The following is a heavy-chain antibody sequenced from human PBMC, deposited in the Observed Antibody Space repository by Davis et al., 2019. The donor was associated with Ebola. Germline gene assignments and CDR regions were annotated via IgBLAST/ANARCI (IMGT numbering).Heavy chain of an antibody. CDR2: IYYSGST. CDR1: GGSIGSSSYN. V-gene: IGHV4-39*01. Sequence: MPGGSLRLSCTVSGGSIGSSSYNWGWIRQPPGKGLEWIGNIYYSGSTYYNPSLKSRVTISVDTSENQLFLKLSSVTAADTGVYYCARGRVAAAGSNEIDYWGQGTLVSVSS. CDR3: ARGRVAAAGSNEIDY. J-gene: IGHJ4*02. D-gene: IGHD6-13*01.